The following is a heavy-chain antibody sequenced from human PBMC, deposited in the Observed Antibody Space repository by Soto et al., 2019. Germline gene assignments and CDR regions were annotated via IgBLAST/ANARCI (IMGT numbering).Heavy chain of an antibody. CDR1: GYTFTSYA. Sequence: ASVKVSCKASGYTFTSYAMHWVRQAPGQRLEWMGWINADNGNTNYSQKFQGRVTITTDTSTSTAYMELRSLRSDDTAVYYCARDFNCTRRCIDVFDIWGQGTMVTVSS. CDR3: ARDFNCTRRCIDVFDI. D-gene: IGHD2-8*01. CDR2: INADNGNT. V-gene: IGHV1-3*01. J-gene: IGHJ3*02.